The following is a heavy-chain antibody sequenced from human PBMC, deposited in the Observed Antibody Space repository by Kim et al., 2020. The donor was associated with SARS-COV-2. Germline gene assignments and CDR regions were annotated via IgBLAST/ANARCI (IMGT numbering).Heavy chain of an antibody. D-gene: IGHD5-18*01. Sequence: GGSLRLSCAASGFTFSSYAMHWVRQAPGKGLEWVAVISYDGSNKYYADSVKGRFTISRDNSKNTLYLQMNSLRAEDTAVYYCARGLIRGYSSDFDYWGQG. CDR1: GFTFSSYA. V-gene: IGHV3-30*04. CDR3: ARGLIRGYSSDFDY. J-gene: IGHJ4*02. CDR2: ISYDGSNK.